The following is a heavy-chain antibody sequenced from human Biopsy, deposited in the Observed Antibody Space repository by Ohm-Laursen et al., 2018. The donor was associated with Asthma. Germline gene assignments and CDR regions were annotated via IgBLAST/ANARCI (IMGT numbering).Heavy chain of an antibody. CDR3: ARRWRSYDSSNYYLDQ. D-gene: IGHD3-22*01. J-gene: IGHJ4*02. Sequence: SDTLSLTCDVSGGSISVSNWWSWVRQPPGRGLGWIGQIYHLGNANYNPSLKSRVTMSVDKSKNQFSLKLTSVTAADTAVYFCARRWRSYDSSNYYLDQWGQGTLVIVSS. CDR1: GGSISVSNW. CDR2: IYHLGNA. V-gene: IGHV4-4*02.